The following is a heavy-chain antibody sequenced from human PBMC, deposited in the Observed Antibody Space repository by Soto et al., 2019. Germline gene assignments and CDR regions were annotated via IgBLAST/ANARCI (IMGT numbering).Heavy chain of an antibody. CDR1: GYTFTSYG. Sequence: ASVKVSCTASGYTFTSYGISWVLQAPGQGLEWMGWISAYNGNTNYAQKLQGRVTMTTDTSTSTAYMELRSLRSDDTDVYYCADSSGYDLEFEFADWGKGPLVTV. CDR3: ADSSGYDLEFEFAD. D-gene: IGHD3-22*01. CDR2: ISAYNGNT. J-gene: IGHJ4*02. V-gene: IGHV1-18*04.